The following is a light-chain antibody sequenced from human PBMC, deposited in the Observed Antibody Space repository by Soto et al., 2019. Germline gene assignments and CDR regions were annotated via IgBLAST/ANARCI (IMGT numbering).Light chain of an antibody. CDR2: GAS. Sequence: EVVITQSPGTLSLSPGERATLSCRASQSVSSDLAWYQQKPGQAPRLLIYGASTRATGIPARFSCSGSGTECTLTISSLQSEDVEVYCCQQYNNWPWTFGQGTKVDIK. CDR3: QQYNNWPWT. CDR1: QSVSSD. J-gene: IGKJ1*01. V-gene: IGKV3D-15*01.